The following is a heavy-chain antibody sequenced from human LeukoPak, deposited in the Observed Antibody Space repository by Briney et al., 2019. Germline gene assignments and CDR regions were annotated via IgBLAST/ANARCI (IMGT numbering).Heavy chain of an antibody. CDR3: ARGLPGDFDY. CDR2: INHSGST. V-gene: IGHV4-34*01. Sequence: SETLSLTCAVYGGSFSGYYWSWIRQPPGKGLEWIGEINHSGSTNYNPSLKSRVTISVDKSKNQFSLKLSTVTAADTAVYYCARGLPGDFDYWGQGTLVTVSS. CDR1: GGSFSGYY. J-gene: IGHJ4*02.